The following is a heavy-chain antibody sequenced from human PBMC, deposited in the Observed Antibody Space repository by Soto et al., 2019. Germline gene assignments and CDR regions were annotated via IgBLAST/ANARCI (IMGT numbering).Heavy chain of an antibody. CDR3: ARGYGSSSPWLDP. D-gene: IGHD6-6*01. J-gene: IGHJ5*02. CDR2: INPSGPST. V-gene: IGHV1-46*01. Sequence: ASVKFSCKSSGYTFTSYRIHWVRQAPGQGLEWMGMINPSGPSTTYVEKFQGRVTMTSDTSTSTVYMGLSSLRSEDTAIYYCARGYGSSSPWLDPWGQGTLVTVSS. CDR1: GYTFTSYR.